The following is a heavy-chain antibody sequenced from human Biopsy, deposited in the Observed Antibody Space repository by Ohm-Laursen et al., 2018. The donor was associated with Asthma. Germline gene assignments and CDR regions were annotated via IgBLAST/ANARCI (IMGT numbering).Heavy chain of an antibody. CDR3: AKELFPGWELRRGPDS. CDR1: GFSFRDYY. D-gene: IGHD1-26*01. V-gene: IGHV3-11*04. Sequence: SLRLSCAASGFSFRDYYMKWMRQSPGQGLEWVSSISSSGSTRFPAESVMGRFTISRDNSKNTLFLEMNSLGPEDTAVYYCAKELFPGWELRRGPDSWGQGTLVTVSS. J-gene: IGHJ4*02. CDR2: ISSSGSTR.